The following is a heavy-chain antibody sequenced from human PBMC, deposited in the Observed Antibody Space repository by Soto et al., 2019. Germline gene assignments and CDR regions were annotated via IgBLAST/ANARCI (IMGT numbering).Heavy chain of an antibody. V-gene: IGHV1-69*12. CDR1: GGTFSTYA. D-gene: IGHD5-18*01. CDR2: IIPMFGTA. Sequence: QVQLVQSRAEVKKPESSMKVSCKAPGGTFSTYAISWVRQAPGQGLEWMGGIIPMFGTANYAQRFQDRFTITADESTNTVYMELSSLRSEDTAVYFCASGIQLWLRRINNGYSGWGQGTLVTVSS. CDR3: ASGIQLWLRRINNGYSG. J-gene: IGHJ4*02.